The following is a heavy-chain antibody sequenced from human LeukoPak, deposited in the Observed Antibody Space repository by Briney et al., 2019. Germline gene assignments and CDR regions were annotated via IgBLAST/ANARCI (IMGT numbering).Heavy chain of an antibody. V-gene: IGHV4-59*12. J-gene: IGHJ6*02. CDR3: ARDGSIAAAGRPYYYYGMDV. CDR2: IYYSGST. D-gene: IGHD6-13*01. CDR1: GGSISSYY. Sequence: PSETLSLTCTVSGGSISSYYWSWIRQPPGKGLEWIGYIYYSGSTNHNPSLKSRVTMSVDTSKNQFSLKLSSVTAADTAVYYCARDGSIAAAGRPYYYYGMDVWGQGTTVTVSS.